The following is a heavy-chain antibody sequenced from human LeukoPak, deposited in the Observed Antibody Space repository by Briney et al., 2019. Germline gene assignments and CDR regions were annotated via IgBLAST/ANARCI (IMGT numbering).Heavy chain of an antibody. Sequence: SETLSLTCTVSGGSISSSSYYWGWIRQTPGKGLEWIGSIYYRGSTYYNPSLKSRVTISVDTSKNQFSLKVTSVTAADTAVYYCARSYYCYYYMDVWGKGTTVTVSS. CDR1: GGSISSSSYY. J-gene: IGHJ6*03. V-gene: IGHV4-39*07. CDR2: IYYRGST. CDR3: ARSYYCYYYMDV.